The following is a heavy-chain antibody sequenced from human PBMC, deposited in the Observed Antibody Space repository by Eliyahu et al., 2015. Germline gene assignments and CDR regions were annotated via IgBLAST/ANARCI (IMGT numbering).Heavy chain of an antibody. CDR3: ARDGLWSNNWFDT. D-gene: IGHD3-3*01. CDR1: DYTFTDSY. CDR2: INPKSGDT. J-gene: IGHJ5*02. Sequence: QVQLVQSGAEVKKPGASVKVSCRASDYTFTDSYIPWVRQAPGQGLEWMGWINPKSGDTNYAQKFQGRVTMTRDTSINTAYVEVRSLTSDDTAVYYCARDGLWSNNWFDTWGQGSLVTVSS. V-gene: IGHV1-2*02.